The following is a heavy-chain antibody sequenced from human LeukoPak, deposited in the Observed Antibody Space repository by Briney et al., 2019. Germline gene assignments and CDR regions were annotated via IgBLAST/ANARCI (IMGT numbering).Heavy chain of an antibody. CDR1: GFTVSSNY. Sequence: PGGSLRLSCAASGFTVSSNYMSWVRQAPGKGLECISAISGSGGSPYDADSVNNRVTIPRDNSKNTLYLQMNSLRAEDTAVYYCAKDSVWSSGWSPYYFDYWGQGTLVTVSS. D-gene: IGHD6-19*01. CDR3: AKDSVWSSGWSPYYFDY. V-gene: IGHV3-23*01. CDR2: ISGSGGSP. J-gene: IGHJ4*02.